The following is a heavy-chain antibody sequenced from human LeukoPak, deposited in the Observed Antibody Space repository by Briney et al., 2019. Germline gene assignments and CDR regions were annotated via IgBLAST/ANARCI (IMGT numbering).Heavy chain of an antibody. CDR3: ARDLYSSSWYAFDY. V-gene: IGHV3-48*03. CDR2: ISSGGGTI. Sequence: GGSLRLSCAASGFTFSSYEMNWVRQAPGEGLEWVSYISSGGGTIYYADSVKGRFTISRDNAKDSLYLQMNSLRAEDAAVYYCARDLYSSSWYAFDYWGQGTLVTVSS. J-gene: IGHJ4*02. D-gene: IGHD6-13*01. CDR1: GFTFSSYE.